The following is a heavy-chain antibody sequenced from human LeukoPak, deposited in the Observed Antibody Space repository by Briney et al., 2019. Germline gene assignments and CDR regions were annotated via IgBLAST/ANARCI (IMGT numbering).Heavy chain of an antibody. V-gene: IGHV3-30*04. Sequence: GGSLRFSSAASGFSFSRYTMHWVRQAPGKGLAWVASISGDEIYEEYADSMKGRFTISRDNFKNTLSLLMNSLRPEDTAVYYCAALDLGRDYWGQGTLVTVSS. D-gene: IGHD1-1*01. CDR1: GFSFSRYT. J-gene: IGHJ4*02. CDR2: ISGDEIYE. CDR3: AALDLGRDY.